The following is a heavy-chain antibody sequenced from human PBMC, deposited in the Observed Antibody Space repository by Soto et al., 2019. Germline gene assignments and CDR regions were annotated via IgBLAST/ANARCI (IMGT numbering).Heavy chain of an antibody. V-gene: IGHV4-39*01. CDR2: IDYNGVT. D-gene: IGHD2-15*01. CDR3: GKVLVGATGHTDSDS. CDR1: GGSIYRSGYY. J-gene: IGHJ4*02. Sequence: ASETLSLTCTVSGGSIYRSGYYWGWIRQPPGRGLEWIGNIDYNGVTYSNPSLKSRVTISRDTSKNQFSLKLTSVTAADTALYYCGKVLVGATGHTDSDSWGPGTLVTVSS.